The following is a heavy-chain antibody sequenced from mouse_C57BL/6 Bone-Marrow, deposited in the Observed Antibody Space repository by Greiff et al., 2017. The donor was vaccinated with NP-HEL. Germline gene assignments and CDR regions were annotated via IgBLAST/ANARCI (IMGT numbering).Heavy chain of an antibody. CDR1: GYTFTDYY. CDR2: IYPGSGNT. V-gene: IGHV1-76*01. Sequence: QVQLQQSGAELVRPGASVKLSCKASGYTFTDYYINWVKQRPGQGLEWIARIYPGSGNTYYNEKFKGKATLTAEKSSSTAYMQLSSLTSEDSAVYFCARQNSYYSNEDFDYWGQGTTLTVSS. CDR3: ARQNSYYSNEDFDY. D-gene: IGHD2-5*01. J-gene: IGHJ2*01.